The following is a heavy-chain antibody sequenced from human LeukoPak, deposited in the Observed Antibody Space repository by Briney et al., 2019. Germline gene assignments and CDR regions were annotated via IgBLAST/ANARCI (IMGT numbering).Heavy chain of an antibody. V-gene: IGHV4-39*01. J-gene: IGHJ4*02. D-gene: IGHD6-19*01. Sequence: PSETLSLTCTVSGGSISSSSYYWGWIRQSPGKGLEWIGSIYYSGSTYYNPSLKSRVTISVDTSKNQFSLRLSSVTAADTAVYYCARHLYDSGLHRIDYWGQGTLVSVSS. CDR1: GGSISSSSYY. CDR2: IYYSGST. CDR3: ARHLYDSGLHRIDY.